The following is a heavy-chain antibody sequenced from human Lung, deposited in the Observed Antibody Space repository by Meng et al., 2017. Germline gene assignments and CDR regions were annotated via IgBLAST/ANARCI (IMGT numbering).Heavy chain of an antibody. V-gene: IGHV7-4-1*02. CDR1: GYTFTSYA. J-gene: IGHJ2*01. CDR3: ASGWFGELFGYFDL. D-gene: IGHD3-10*01. CDR2: INTDTGNP. Sequence: QVHLVQSGSELKKPGASVKVSCKASGYTFTSYAMYWVRQAPGQGLEWMGWINTDTGNPTYAQGFTGRFVFSLDTSVSTAYLQISILKAEDTAVYYCASGWFGELFGYFDLWGRGTLVTVSS.